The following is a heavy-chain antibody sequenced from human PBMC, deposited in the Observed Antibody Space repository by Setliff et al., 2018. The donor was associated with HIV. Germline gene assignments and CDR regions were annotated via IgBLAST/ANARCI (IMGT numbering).Heavy chain of an antibody. D-gene: IGHD1-26*01. CDR2: ISGHNGNT. Sequence: ASVMVSCKASGYTFTSYGINWVRQAPGQGLEWMGWISGHNGNTNSAQKVQGRVIMTTDTSTSTAYMELRSLRSDDAAVYYCTRGPWSKVVTTDTFDIWGQGTMVTVSS. CDR1: GYTFTSYG. V-gene: IGHV1-18*01. J-gene: IGHJ3*02. CDR3: TRGPWSKVVTTDTFDI.